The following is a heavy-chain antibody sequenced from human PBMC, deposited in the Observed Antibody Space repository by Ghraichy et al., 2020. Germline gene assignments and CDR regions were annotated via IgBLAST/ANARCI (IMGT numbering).Heavy chain of an antibody. J-gene: IGHJ5*02. CDR1: GGTFSSYA. CDR2: IIPIFGTA. D-gene: IGHD3-22*01. V-gene: IGHV1-69*13. Sequence: SVKVSCKASGGTFSSYAISWVRQAPGQGLEWMGGIIPIFGTANYAQKFQGRVTITADESTSTAYMELSSLRSEDTAVYYCAREFGGRIHYYDSSGYYRVWFDPWGQGTLVTVSS. CDR3: AREFGGRIHYYDSSGYYRVWFDP.